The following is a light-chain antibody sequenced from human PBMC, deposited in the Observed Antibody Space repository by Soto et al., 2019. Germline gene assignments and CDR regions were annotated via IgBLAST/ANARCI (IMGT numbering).Light chain of an antibody. V-gene: IGKV3-20*01. CDR2: GAS. J-gene: IGKJ4*01. CDR3: QQYGSSPT. Sequence: DIVLTQSPGTLSLSPGERATLACRASQSFSSSYLAWYQQKPGQALRLLIYGASRRATGIPDRFSGSGSGTDFTLTISRLEPEDFAVYYCQQYGSSPTFGGGTKVEIK. CDR1: QSFSSSY.